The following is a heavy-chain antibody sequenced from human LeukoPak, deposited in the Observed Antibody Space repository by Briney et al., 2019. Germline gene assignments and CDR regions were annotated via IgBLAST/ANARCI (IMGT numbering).Heavy chain of an antibody. Sequence: GGSLRLSCAPSGFTFSSYWMSWVRQAPGKGLEWVANIKQDGSEKYYVDSVKGRFTISRDNAKNSLYLQMNSLRADDAAVYYCARKAYGLDVWGKGTTVTVSS. CDR3: ARKAYGLDV. J-gene: IGHJ6*04. CDR2: IKQDGSEK. V-gene: IGHV3-7*03. CDR1: GFTFSSYW.